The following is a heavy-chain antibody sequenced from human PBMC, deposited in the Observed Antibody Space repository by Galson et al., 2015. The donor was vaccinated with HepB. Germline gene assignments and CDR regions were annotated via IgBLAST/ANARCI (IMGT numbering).Heavy chain of an antibody. CDR3: ANSVSPVLWFGSDMWYFDY. D-gene: IGHD3-10*01. V-gene: IGHV3-23*01. CDR1: GFTFSSYA. J-gene: IGHJ4*02. CDR2: ISGSGGST. Sequence: SLRLSCAASGFTFSSYAMSWVRRAPGKGLEWVSAISGSGGSTYYADSEKGRFTISRDNSKNTLYLQMNSLRAEDTAVYYCANSVSPVLWFGSDMWYFDYWGQGTLVTVSS.